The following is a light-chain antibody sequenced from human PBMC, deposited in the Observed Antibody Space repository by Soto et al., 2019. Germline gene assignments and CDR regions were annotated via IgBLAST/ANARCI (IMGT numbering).Light chain of an antibody. Sequence: QSALTQPASVSGSPGQSITISCTGTSSDVGGYNYVSWHQQHPGKAPKLMIYDVSNRPSGVSNRFSGSKSGNTASLTISGLQAEDEADYYCSSYTSSSTDVVFGGETKLTVL. V-gene: IGLV2-14*01. CDR3: SSYTSSSTDVV. J-gene: IGLJ2*01. CDR1: SSDVGGYNY. CDR2: DVS.